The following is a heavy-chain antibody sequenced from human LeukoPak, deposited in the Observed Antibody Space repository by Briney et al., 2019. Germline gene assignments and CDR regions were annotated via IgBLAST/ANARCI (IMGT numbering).Heavy chain of an antibody. CDR3: ARVYYYDSSGYYIAEYFQH. J-gene: IGHJ1*01. CDR2: ISPNSGGT. V-gene: IGHV1-2*02. D-gene: IGHD3-22*01. Sequence: ASVKVSCKASGYTFTGYYMHWVRQAPGQGLEWMGWISPNSGGTNYAQKFQGRVTMTRDTSISTAYMELSRLRSDDTAVYYCARVYYYDSSGYYIAEYFQHWGQGTLVTVSS. CDR1: GYTFTGYY.